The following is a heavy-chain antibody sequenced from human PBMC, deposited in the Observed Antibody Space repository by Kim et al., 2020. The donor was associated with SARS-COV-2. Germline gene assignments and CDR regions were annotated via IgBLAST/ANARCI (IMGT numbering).Heavy chain of an antibody. Sequence: GGSLRLSCEASGFTFNTYSMNWVRQAPGKGLEWVSYISSTSGAIYYADSVKGRFTISRDNAKNSLYLQMSSRRDEDTAVFYCARAHCSSTSCYRAGMDV. J-gene: IGHJ6*01. V-gene: IGHV3-48*02. CDR1: GFTFNTYS. CDR3: ARAHCSSTSCYRAGMDV. D-gene: IGHD2-2*02. CDR2: ISSTSGAI.